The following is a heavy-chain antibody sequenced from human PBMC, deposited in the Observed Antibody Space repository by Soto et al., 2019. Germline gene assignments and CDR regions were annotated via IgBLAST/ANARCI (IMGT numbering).Heavy chain of an antibody. CDR2: INPSGGYT. Sequence: GASVKVSCKASGYTFTSYYMNWVRQAPGQGLEWMGIINPSGGYTTYAQKFLGRVAVTRDTSTNTVYMELSSLRSEDTAGYYCARGGDIVVVTAPFDYWGQGTLVTVSS. CDR3: ARGGDIVVVTAPFDY. J-gene: IGHJ4*02. CDR1: GYTFTSYY. D-gene: IGHD2-21*02. V-gene: IGHV1-46*03.